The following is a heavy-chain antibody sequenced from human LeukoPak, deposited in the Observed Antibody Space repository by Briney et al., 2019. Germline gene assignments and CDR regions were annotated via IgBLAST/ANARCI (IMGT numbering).Heavy chain of an antibody. CDR3: ARVRLQPSYYFDF. J-gene: IGHJ4*02. D-gene: IGHD5-18*01. Sequence: GGSLRLSCAGSGFIFSDFYINWIRQSPGKGLEWVSCLSGGGGTTYYPDSVKGRFTISRDNSKNTLYLQMNSLRAEDTAIYYCARVRLQPSYYFDFWGQGTLVTVSS. CDR1: GFIFSDFY. CDR2: LSGGGGTT. V-gene: IGHV3-23*01.